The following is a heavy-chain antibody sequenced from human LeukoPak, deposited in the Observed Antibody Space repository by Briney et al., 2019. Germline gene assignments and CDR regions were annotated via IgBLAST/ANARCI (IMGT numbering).Heavy chain of an antibody. V-gene: IGHV3-74*01. D-gene: IGHD5-18*01. J-gene: IGHJ4*02. CDR3: ASLRTAMITLDY. Sequence: GGSLRLSCAASGFTFSSYWMHWVRQVPGKGLVWVSRIGTDGSSTTYADYVKGRFTISRDNAKNTLYLQMNSLRAEDTAVYYCASLRTAMITLDYWGQGTLVTVSS. CDR2: IGTDGSST. CDR1: GFTFSSYW.